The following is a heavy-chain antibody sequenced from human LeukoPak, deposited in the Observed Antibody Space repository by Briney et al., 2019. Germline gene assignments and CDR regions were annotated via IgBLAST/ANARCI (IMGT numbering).Heavy chain of an antibody. CDR2: IRYDGSNK. V-gene: IGHV3-30*02. CDR1: GFTFSSYW. D-gene: IGHD5-24*01. Sequence: GGSLRLSCAASGFTFSSYWMHWVRQAPGKGLEWVAFIRYDGSNKYYADSVKGRFTISRDNSKNTLYLQMNSLRAEDTAVYYCAKDRWLQPYYFDYWGQGTLVTVSS. CDR3: AKDRWLQPYYFDY. J-gene: IGHJ4*02.